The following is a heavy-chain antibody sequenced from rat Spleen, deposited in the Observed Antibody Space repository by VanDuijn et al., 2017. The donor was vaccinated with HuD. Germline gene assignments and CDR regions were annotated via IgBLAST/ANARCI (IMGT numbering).Heavy chain of an antibody. D-gene: IGHD1-2*01. Sequence: EVQLVESGGGLVQPGRSLKLSCAASGFTFSDYNMAWVRQAPKKGLEWVATISYDGSSTYYRDSVKGRFTISRDNAKSTLYLQMDSLRSEDTATYYCARHYYSSYGGFAYWGQGTLVTVSS. CDR1: GFTFSDYN. V-gene: IGHV5-7*01. CDR2: ISYDGSST. J-gene: IGHJ3*01. CDR3: ARHYYSSYGGFAY.